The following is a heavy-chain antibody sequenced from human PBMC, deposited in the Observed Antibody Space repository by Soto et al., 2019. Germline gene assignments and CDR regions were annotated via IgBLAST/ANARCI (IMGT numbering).Heavy chain of an antibody. J-gene: IGHJ6*02. Sequence: PGGSLRLSCAASGFSFSVYALHWVRQAPGKGLEWVAVISYDGSNKYYADSVKGRFTISRDNSKNTLYLQMNSLRAEDTAVYYCAKIEDSYYYYGMDVWGQGTTVTVSS. V-gene: IGHV3-30*18. CDR1: GFSFSVYA. CDR3: AKIEDSYYYYGMDV. CDR2: ISYDGSNK. D-gene: IGHD3-22*01.